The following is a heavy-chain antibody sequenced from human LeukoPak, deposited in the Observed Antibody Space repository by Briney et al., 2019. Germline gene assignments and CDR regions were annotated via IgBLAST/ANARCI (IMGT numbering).Heavy chain of an antibody. Sequence: SETLSLTCTVSGGPISSSSSHYWAWIRQPPGKGLEWIGTMSNSGSTYYNPSLKSRVTISGDTSKNQFSLKLSSMTAADTAVLYCARRSQTAAGRGIDYWGQGTLVTVSS. J-gene: IGHJ4*02. D-gene: IGHD6-13*01. V-gene: IGHV4-39*01. CDR3: ARRSQTAAGRGIDY. CDR2: MSNSGST. CDR1: GGPISSSSSHY.